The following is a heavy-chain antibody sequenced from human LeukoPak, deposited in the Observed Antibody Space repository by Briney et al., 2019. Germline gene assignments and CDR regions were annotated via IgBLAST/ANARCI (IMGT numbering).Heavy chain of an antibody. CDR3: ARAGRGWFGSMDV. CDR2: VSFDGSNK. D-gene: IGHD3-10*01. CDR1: GFTFSSNG. Sequence: PGGSLRLSCAASGFTFSSNGMHWVRQAPGKGLEWVAVVSFDGSNKYFEDSVKGRFSISRDNSRNTLYLQMNSLRAEDTAVHYCARAGRGWFGSMDVWGQGTTVTVSS. V-gene: IGHV3-33*01. J-gene: IGHJ6*02.